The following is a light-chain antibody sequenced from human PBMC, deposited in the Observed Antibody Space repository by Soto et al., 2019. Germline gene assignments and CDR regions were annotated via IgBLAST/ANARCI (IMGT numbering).Light chain of an antibody. J-gene: IGLJ3*02. V-gene: IGLV1-44*01. CDR1: IFNIASHP. CDR3: ATWDQSLNGVV. Sequence: QSVLVQPPSASGTPGQKVTIFCSGTIFNIASHPVNWYQRLPGTAPKLLIHSNDQRPSGVPDRFSGSKSGTSASLALSGLQSDDEADYYRATWDQSLNGVVFGGGTKLTVL. CDR2: SND.